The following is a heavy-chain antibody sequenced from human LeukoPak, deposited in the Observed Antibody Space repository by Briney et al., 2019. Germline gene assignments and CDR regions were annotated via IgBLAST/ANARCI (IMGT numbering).Heavy chain of an antibody. J-gene: IGHJ4*02. Sequence: AAVKVSFKSSGGTFSSYAISWVRQAPGQGLEWMGRIIPILGIATYAQKFQGRVTITADKSTSTAYMELSSLRSEDTAVYYCARDAPLGFDYLGYWGQGTLVTVSS. CDR1: GGTFSSYA. CDR3: ARDAPLGFDYLGY. CDR2: IIPILGIA. V-gene: IGHV1-69*04. D-gene: IGHD3-3*01.